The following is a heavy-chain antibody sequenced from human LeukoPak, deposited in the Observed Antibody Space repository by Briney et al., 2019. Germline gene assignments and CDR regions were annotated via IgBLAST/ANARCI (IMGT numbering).Heavy chain of an antibody. Sequence: ASVKVSCKASGYTFTGYYMHWVRQAPGQGLEWMGIINPSGGSTSYAQKFQGRVTMTRDMSTSTVYMELSSLRSEDTAVYYCARSLGPGLALRGGFDYWGQGTLVTVSS. J-gene: IGHJ4*02. CDR3: ARSLGPGLALRGGFDY. CDR2: INPSGGST. V-gene: IGHV1-46*01. CDR1: GYTFTGYY. D-gene: IGHD3-16*01.